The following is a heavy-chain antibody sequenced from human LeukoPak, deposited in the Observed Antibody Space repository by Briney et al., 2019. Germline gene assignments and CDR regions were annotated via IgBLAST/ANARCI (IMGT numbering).Heavy chain of an antibody. CDR2: ISYDGSNK. V-gene: IGHV3-30*04. Sequence: GRSLRLSCAASGFTFSSYAMHWVRQAPGKGLEWVAVISYDGSNKYYADSVKGRFTISRDKSKNTLYLQMNSLRAEDTAVYYCARQGSSGYVQFDYWGQGTLVTVSS. CDR3: ARQGSSGYVQFDY. D-gene: IGHD5-12*01. CDR1: GFTFSSYA. J-gene: IGHJ4*02.